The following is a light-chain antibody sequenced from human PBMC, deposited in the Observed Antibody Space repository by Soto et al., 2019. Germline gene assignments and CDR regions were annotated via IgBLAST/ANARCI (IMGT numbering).Light chain of an antibody. Sequence: VWTPSPGSMSLSPGERATLSCRASQSVSSSYVAWYQRKPGQAPRLLIYGASSRATGIPDRFSGSGSGTDFTLTISRLEPEDFAVYYCQQYGSSLLTFCGRATV. CDR2: GAS. V-gene: IGKV3-20*01. J-gene: IGKJ4*01. CDR1: QSVSSSY. CDR3: QQYGSSLLT.